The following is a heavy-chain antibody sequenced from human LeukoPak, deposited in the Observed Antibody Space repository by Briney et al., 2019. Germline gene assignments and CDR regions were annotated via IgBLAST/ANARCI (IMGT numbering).Heavy chain of an antibody. CDR3: ARGQYVWGTKVGFDP. V-gene: IGHV4-59*12. D-gene: IGHD3-16*01. CDR2: IYSSGST. Sequence: KSSETLSLTCNVSGGSIRGYYWSWIRQPPGKGLEWIGYIYSSGSTNYNPSLKSRVTMSVDTSKNQFSLKLSSVTAADTAVYYCARGQYVWGTKVGFDPWGQGTLVTVSS. J-gene: IGHJ5*02. CDR1: GGSIRGYY.